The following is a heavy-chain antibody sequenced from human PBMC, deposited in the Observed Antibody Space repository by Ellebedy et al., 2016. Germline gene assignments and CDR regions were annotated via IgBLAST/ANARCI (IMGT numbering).Heavy chain of an antibody. CDR3: ARIGTGRD. Sequence: GESLKISXAASGFTFSSYAMHWVRQAPGKGLEWVAVISYDGSNKYYADSVKGRFTVSRDNSKNTLYLQMNSLRAEDTAVYYCARIGTGRDWGQGTLVTVSS. J-gene: IGHJ4*02. V-gene: IGHV3-30-3*01. CDR1: GFTFSSYA. CDR2: ISYDGSNK. D-gene: IGHD1-14*01.